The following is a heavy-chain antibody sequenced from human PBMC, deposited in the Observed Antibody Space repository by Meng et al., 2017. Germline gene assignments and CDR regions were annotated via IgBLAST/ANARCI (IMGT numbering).Heavy chain of an antibody. CDR2: INPNSGGT. Sequence: VRLMECGAGVNKPAAYSKVSCKASGYPITSYYMHWVRNAPAQGLEWMGRINPNSGGTNYAQKFQGRLTITRDTSISTAYMELSRLISDDTAVYYCASDDYGDYFDYWGQGTLVTVSS. D-gene: IGHD4-17*01. J-gene: IGHJ4*02. CDR3: ASDDYGDYFDY. CDR1: GYPITSYY. V-gene: IGHV1-2*06.